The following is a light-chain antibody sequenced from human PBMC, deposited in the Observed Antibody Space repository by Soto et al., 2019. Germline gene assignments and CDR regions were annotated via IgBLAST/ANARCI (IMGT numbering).Light chain of an antibody. CDR3: QQSYSTTWT. V-gene: IGKV1-5*03. CDR1: QSISTW. J-gene: IGKJ1*01. Sequence: DIQMTQSPSTLPASVGDRVTITCRANQSISTWLAWYQQKPGKAPNLLIYKASRLQSGVPSRFSGSGSETDFTLTISSLQPEDFATYSCQQSYSTTWTFGQGTKVDIK. CDR2: KAS.